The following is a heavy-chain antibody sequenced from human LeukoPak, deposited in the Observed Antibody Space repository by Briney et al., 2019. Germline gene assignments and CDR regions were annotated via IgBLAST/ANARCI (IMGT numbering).Heavy chain of an antibody. J-gene: IGHJ3*01. Sequence: GGSLRLSCAASGFTFSSHWMHWVRQAPGKGLEWVSRINPAGSGTRYADSVKGRFTTSRDNAKNTLYLQMNSLRGEDTAVYYCGRDRTYESGVKYNLMFELWGEGTMVSVSS. CDR3: GRDRTYESGVKYNLMFEL. CDR1: GFTFSSHW. D-gene: IGHD1-20*01. CDR2: INPAGSGT. V-gene: IGHV3-74*01.